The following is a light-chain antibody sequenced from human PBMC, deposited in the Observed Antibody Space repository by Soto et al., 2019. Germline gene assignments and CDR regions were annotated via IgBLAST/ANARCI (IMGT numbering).Light chain of an antibody. CDR1: QSVSSSY. J-gene: IGKJ2*01. CDR2: GAS. V-gene: IGKV3-20*01. CDR3: QQYGYT. Sequence: EIVLTQSPGTLSLSPGERATLSCRASQSVSSSYLAWYQQKPGQAPRLLIYGASSRATGIPDRFSGSGSGTDFTLTISRLEPEDFAVYYCQQYGYTFGQGTNLEIK.